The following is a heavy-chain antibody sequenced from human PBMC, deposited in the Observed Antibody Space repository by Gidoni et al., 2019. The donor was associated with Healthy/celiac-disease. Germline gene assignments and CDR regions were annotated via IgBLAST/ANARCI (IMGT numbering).Heavy chain of an antibody. D-gene: IGHD3-22*01. CDR2: IYYSGST. V-gene: IGHV4-31*02. Sequence: GKGLEWIGYIYYSGSTYYNPSLKSRVTISVDTSKNQFSLKLSSVTAADTAVYYCARWVITTYYFDYWGQGTLVTVSS. CDR3: ARWVITTYYFDY. J-gene: IGHJ4*02.